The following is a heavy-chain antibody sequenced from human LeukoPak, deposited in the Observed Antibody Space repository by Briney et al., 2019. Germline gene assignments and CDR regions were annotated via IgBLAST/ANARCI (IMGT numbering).Heavy chain of an antibody. CDR2: ISAYNGNT. V-gene: IGHV1-18*01. CDR1: GYTFTSYG. J-gene: IGHJ4*02. D-gene: IGHD4-17*01. CDR3: ARDDYGDLTAQFDY. Sequence: ASVKVSCKASGYTFTSYGISWVRQAPGQGLEWMGWISAYNGNTNYAQKFQGRVTITTDTSTSTAYMELRNLRSDDTALYYCARDDYGDLTAQFDYWGQGTLVTASS.